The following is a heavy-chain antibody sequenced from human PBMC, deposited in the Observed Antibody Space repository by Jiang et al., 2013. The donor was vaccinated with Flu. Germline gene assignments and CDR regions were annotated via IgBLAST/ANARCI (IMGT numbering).Heavy chain of an antibody. CDR2: ISGSGDNT. J-gene: IGHJ4*02. Sequence: VQLLESGGGLVQPGESRRVSCAASGFTFSDYAMAWVRQAPGKGLEWVAAISGSGDNTHYTDSVKGRFTISRDNSMNTLYLQMNSLRADDTALYYCAKDGVQRYDDYMPGRFDHWGQGTLVTVSS. V-gene: IGHV3-23*01. CDR1: GFTFSDYA. D-gene: IGHD4-11*01. CDR3: AKDGVQRYDDYMPGRFDH.